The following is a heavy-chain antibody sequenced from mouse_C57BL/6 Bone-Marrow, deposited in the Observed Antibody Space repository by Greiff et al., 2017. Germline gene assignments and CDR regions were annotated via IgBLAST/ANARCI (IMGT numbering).Heavy chain of an antibody. V-gene: IGHV2-6*01. Sequence: VKLMESGPGLVAPSQSLSITCTVSGFSLTSYGVDWVRQSPGKGLEWLGVIWGVGSTNYNSALKSRLSISKDNSKSQVFLIMNSLQTDDTAMYYCASEGMGMDYWGQGTSVTVSS. CDR1: GFSLTSYG. J-gene: IGHJ4*01. CDR2: IWGVGST. CDR3: ASEGMGMDY. D-gene: IGHD2-10*02.